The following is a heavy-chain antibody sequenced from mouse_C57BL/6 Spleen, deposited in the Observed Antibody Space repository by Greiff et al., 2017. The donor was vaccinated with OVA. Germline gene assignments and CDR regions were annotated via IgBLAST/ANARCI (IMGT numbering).Heavy chain of an antibody. V-gene: IGHV1-52*01. CDR3: ARSSYYSNNYAMDD. Sequence: QVQLKQSGAELVRPGSSVKLSCKASGYTFTSYWMHWVKQRPIQGLEWIGNIDPSDSETHYNQKFKDKATLTVDKSSSTAYMQLSSLTSEDSAVYYCARSSYYSNNYAMDDWGQGTSVTVSS. CDR2: IDPSDSET. CDR1: GYTFTSYW. D-gene: IGHD2-5*01. J-gene: IGHJ4*01.